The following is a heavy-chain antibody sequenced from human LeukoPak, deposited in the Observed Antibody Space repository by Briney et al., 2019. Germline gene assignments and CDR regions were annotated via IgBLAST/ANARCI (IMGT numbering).Heavy chain of an antibody. J-gene: IGHJ5*02. V-gene: IGHV1-8*01. Sequence: ASVKVSCKASGYTFTSYDINWVRQATGQGLEWMGWMNPNSGNTGYAQKSQGRVTMTRNTSISTAYMELSSLRSEDTAVYYCARDGYCSGGSCYSNWFDPWGQGTLVTVSS. CDR2: MNPNSGNT. CDR1: GYTFTSYD. D-gene: IGHD2-15*01. CDR3: ARDGYCSGGSCYSNWFDP.